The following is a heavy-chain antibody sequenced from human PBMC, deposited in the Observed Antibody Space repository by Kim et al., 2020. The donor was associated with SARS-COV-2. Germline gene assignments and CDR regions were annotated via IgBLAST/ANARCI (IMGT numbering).Heavy chain of an antibody. Sequence: YADSVKGQFTISRDNAKNSLYLQMNSLRAEDTALYYCAKDMRATRSAFDYWGQGTLVTVSS. J-gene: IGHJ4*02. V-gene: IGHV3-9*01. D-gene: IGHD1-26*01. CDR3: AKDMRATRSAFDY.